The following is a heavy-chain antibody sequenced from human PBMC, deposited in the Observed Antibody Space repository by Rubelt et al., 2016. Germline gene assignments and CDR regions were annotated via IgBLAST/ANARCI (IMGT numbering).Heavy chain of an antibody. Sequence: QVQLQESGPDLVKASETLSLTCTVSGGSINSYYWNWIRQPPGKGPEWIGYIYYTGTTNYNPSLKSRVTISVETSKNQFSLNRSSVTATDTAVYYCARKATDDKWYPFDFWGQGTLVTVSS. J-gene: IGHJ4*02. V-gene: IGHV4-59*08. CDR3: ARKATDDKWYPFDF. CDR1: GGSINSYY. CDR2: IYYTGTT. D-gene: IGHD2-2*01.